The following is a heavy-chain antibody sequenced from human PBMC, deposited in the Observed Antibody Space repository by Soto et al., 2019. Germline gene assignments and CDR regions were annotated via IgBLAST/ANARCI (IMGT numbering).Heavy chain of an antibody. CDR2: VSTSGRST. CDR3: VKQAHGLDGVAFDY. J-gene: IGHJ4*02. CDR1: GFIFSEST. V-gene: IGHV3-64D*06. Sequence: EVQLVESGGGLVQPGGALRLSCSASGFIFSESTLYWVRQVPGKGLEAISAVSTSGRSTYYADSVKDRFTISRDNSKNTLVLQMGSLRHVDTANYYGVKQAHGLDGVAFDYWGQGTQVTVAS. D-gene: IGHD2-15*01.